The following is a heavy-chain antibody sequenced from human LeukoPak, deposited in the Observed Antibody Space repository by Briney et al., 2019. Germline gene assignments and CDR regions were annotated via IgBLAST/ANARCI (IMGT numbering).Heavy chain of an antibody. J-gene: IGHJ4*02. CDR3: ARHQIVGATRSLFDY. Sequence: GESLKISCNGSGYXFATYWIRWVRQTPGKGLEWTGIIYPGDSDTRYSPSFQGQVTISADKSINTAYLQWSSLKASDTAMYYCARHQIVGATRSLFDYWGQGTLVTVSS. CDR1: GYXFATYW. CDR2: IYPGDSDT. V-gene: IGHV5-51*01. D-gene: IGHD1-26*01.